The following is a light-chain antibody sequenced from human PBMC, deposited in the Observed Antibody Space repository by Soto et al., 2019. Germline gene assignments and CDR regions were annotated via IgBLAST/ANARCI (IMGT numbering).Light chain of an antibody. CDR2: DVS. CDR1: SGDVGAYSY. V-gene: IGLV2-14*03. CDR3: SSFTSSTTLI. J-gene: IGLJ2*01. Sequence: QSALTQPASVSGSPGQSITISCTGTSGDVGAYSYVSWYQQHPGKAPKLMIYDVSNRPSGVSNRFSGSKSGNTASLTISGLQAEDEADYYCSSFTSSTTLIFGGGTKLTVL.